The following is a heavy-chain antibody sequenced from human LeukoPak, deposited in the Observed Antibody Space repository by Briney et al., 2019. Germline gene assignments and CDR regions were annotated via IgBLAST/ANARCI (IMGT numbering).Heavy chain of an antibody. Sequence: SETLSLTCSVSGYSISSDYYWGWIRQPPGKGLEWIGSIHHSGSTYYNPSLKSRVTISVDTSKNQFSQKLSSVTAADTAVYYCARVPYCSSSSCYLFLDYWGQGTLVTVSS. CDR1: GYSISSDYY. J-gene: IGHJ4*02. CDR2: IHHSGST. CDR3: ARVPYCSSSSCYLFLDY. V-gene: IGHV4-38-2*02. D-gene: IGHD2-2*01.